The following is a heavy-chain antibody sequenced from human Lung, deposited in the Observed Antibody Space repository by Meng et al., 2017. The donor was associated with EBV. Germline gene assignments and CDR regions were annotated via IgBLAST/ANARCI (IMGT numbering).Heavy chain of an antibody. V-gene: IGHV1-3*04. CDR2: INTDSGNT. CDR3: ARDGTDNWLLNWIDP. D-gene: IGHD1-1*01. Sequence: HVNLGQSGAEVKKPGASVKVSCKASGYKFTSYALHWVRLAPGQGLEWMGWINTDSGNTKYSEKFQGRVTLSRDTSATTVYMEMSDLESEDTAVYYCARDGTDNWLLNWIDPWGQGTLVTVSS. CDR1: GYKFTSYA. J-gene: IGHJ5*02.